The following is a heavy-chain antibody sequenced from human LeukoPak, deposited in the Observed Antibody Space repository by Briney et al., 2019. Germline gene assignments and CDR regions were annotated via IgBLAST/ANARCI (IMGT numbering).Heavy chain of an antibody. CDR3: AKEDGSGSYSIGSNFDY. D-gene: IGHD1-26*01. J-gene: IGHJ4*02. Sequence: GGSLRLSCAASGFTFRSYGMHWVRQAPGKGLEWVAFIRFDGSDKYYVDSVKGRFTISRDNSKNTLNLQMNSLRAEDTAVYYCAKEDGSGSYSIGSNFDYWGQGTLVTVSS. CDR2: IRFDGSDK. V-gene: IGHV3-30*02. CDR1: GFTFRSYG.